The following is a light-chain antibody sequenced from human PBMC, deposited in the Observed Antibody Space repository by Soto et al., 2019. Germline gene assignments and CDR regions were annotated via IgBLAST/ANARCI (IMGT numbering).Light chain of an antibody. CDR1: QRVTSSY. CDR3: QQRSNWQGIT. Sequence: EIVLTQSPGTLSLSPGERATLSCRASQRVTSSYLAWFQQKPGQPPRVLIYDASNRATGIPARFSGSGSGTDFTLTISSLEPEDFAVYYCQQRSNWQGITFGQGTRLEIK. V-gene: IGKV3-11*01. CDR2: DAS. J-gene: IGKJ5*01.